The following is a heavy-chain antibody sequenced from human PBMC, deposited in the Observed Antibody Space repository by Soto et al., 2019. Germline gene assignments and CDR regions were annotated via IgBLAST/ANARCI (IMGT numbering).Heavy chain of an antibody. J-gene: IGHJ3*02. D-gene: IGHD1-26*01. CDR2: IWYDGSNK. V-gene: IGHV3-33*01. CDR1: GFIFSNYG. CDR3: ARYFKAGATGAPDAFRI. Sequence: QVHLVESGGGVVQPGRSLRLSCVASGFIFSNYGMHWVRQAPGKGLEWVAVIWYDGSNKYYADSVKGRFTISRDSSKNTLYLQMNSLRVEDTAVYYCARYFKAGATGAPDAFRIWGQGTMVTVSS.